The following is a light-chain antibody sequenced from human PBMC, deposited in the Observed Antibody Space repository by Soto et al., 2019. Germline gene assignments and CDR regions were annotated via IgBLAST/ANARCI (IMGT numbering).Light chain of an antibody. V-gene: IGKV3-20*01. CDR2: GPS. CDR1: QSVPKNY. CDR3: HQYATSPQT. J-gene: IGKJ1*01. Sequence: EIVLTQSPATLSLSPGVRATLSCRASQSVPKNYLAWYQHKPGQAPRLLIYGPSGRATGIPDRFSGSGSGTDFTLSISRLEPEDFAVYYCHQYATSPQTFGQGTKVEIK.